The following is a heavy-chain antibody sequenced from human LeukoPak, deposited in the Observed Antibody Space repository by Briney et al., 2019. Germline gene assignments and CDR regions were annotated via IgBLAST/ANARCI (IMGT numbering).Heavy chain of an antibody. D-gene: IGHD7-27*01. Sequence: SETLSLTCTVSGGSISSYYWSWIRQPPGKGLEWIGYIYYSGSTNYNPSLRSRVTISVDTSKNQFSLKLSSVTAADTAVYYCASAKLGIFYYYGMDVWGQGTTVTVSS. CDR3: ASAKLGIFYYYGMDV. V-gene: IGHV4-59*01. CDR2: IYYSGST. J-gene: IGHJ6*02. CDR1: GGSISSYY.